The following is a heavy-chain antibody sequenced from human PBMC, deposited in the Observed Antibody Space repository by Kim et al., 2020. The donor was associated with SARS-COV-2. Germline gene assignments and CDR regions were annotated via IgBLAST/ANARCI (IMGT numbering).Heavy chain of an antibody. J-gene: IGHJ4*02. CDR3: ARDLLLPPDYFAC. V-gene: IGHV3-11*01. D-gene: IGHD2-21*02. Sequence: FYADSVKGRFTIYRDDAQNSLYLQVNSLRDEGTAMYYCARDLLLPPDYFACWGRGTLVTVSS.